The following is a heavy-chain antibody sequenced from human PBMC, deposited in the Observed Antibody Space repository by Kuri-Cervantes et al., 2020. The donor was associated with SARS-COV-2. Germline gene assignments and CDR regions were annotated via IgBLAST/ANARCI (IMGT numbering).Heavy chain of an antibody. V-gene: IGHV4-31*02. CDR2: DYYNGNT. J-gene: IGHJ3*01. CDR3: ARGGTTVPTSGAFDF. Sequence: SCTFSGGSISSGGYYWSWVRQHPGRGPEWIGYDYYNGNTFYSPSLKSRVTMSIDTSRNQFSLRLSSVTAADTAVYYCARGGTTVPTSGAFDFWGQGTLVTVSS. D-gene: IGHD4-17*01. CDR1: GGSISSGGYY.